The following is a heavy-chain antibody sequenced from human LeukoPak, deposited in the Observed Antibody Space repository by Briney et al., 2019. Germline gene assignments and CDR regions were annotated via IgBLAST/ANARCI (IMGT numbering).Heavy chain of an antibody. CDR1: GGSVSSGSYY. V-gene: IGHV4-61*01. Sequence: NPSETLSLTCTVSGGSVSSGSYYWTWLRQPPGQGLEWIGYIYYSGSTNYNPSLQSRVTISVDTSKNQFSLKLSSVTAADTAVYYCARYWYTGNYVVWGQGTLVTVSS. D-gene: IGHD1-26*01. CDR3: ARYWYTGNYVV. CDR2: IYYSGST. J-gene: IGHJ4*02.